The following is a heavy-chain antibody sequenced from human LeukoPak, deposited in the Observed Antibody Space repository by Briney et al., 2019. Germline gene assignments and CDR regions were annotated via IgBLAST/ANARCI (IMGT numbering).Heavy chain of an antibody. J-gene: IGHJ4*02. CDR1: GFTFSSYG. Sequence: GGSLRLSCAASGFTFSSYGMSWVRQAPGKGLEWVSAISGSGGSTYYADSVKGRFTISRDNSKNTLYLQMNSLRAEDTAVYYCARVTAVAGTSVGVDAWGQGILVTVS. CDR2: ISGSGGST. V-gene: IGHV3-23*01. CDR3: ARVTAVAGTSVGVDA. D-gene: IGHD6-19*01.